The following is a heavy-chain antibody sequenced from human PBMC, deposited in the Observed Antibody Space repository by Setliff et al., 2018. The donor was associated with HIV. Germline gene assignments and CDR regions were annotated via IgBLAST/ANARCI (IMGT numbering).Heavy chain of an antibody. J-gene: IGHJ4*02. V-gene: IGHV3-7*03. CDR1: GFTFSSYW. CDR3: ARDRGSGWSPVDC. CDR2: IKQDGSEK. D-gene: IGHD6-19*01. Sequence: GGSLRLSCAASGFTFSSYWMTWVRQAPGKGLEWVANIKQDGSEKYYVDSVKGRFTISRDNAKNSLYLRMNSLRAEDTAVYYCARDRGSGWSPVDCWGQGTLVTVSS.